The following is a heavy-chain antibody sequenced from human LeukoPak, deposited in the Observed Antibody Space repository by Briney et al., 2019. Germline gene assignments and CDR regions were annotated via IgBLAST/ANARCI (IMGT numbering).Heavy chain of an antibody. V-gene: IGHV3-30*02. CDR1: GFTFSSYG. CDR3: AKDRMVRGVIILGSSYFDY. D-gene: IGHD3-10*01. CDR2: IRYDGSNK. J-gene: IGHJ4*02. Sequence: GGSLRLSCAASGFTFSSYGMNWVRQAPGKGLEWVAFIRYDGSNKYYADSVKGRFTISRDNSKNTLYLQMNSLRAEDTAVYYCAKDRMVRGVIILGSSYFDYWGQGTLVTVSS.